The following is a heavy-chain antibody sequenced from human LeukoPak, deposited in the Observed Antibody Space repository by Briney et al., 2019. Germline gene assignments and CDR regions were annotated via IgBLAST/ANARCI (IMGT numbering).Heavy chain of an antibody. V-gene: IGHV3-64*01. Sequence: PGGSLRLSCAASGFTFSNYAMHWVRQAPGKGLEHVSAISSSGTSTYYANSVKGRLTISRDNSKNTLYLQMNSLRAEDTAVYYCAKDRNPDTVVTPGGWFDPWGQGTLVTVSS. CDR2: ISSSGTST. D-gene: IGHD4-23*01. CDR1: GFTFSNYA. CDR3: AKDRNPDTVVTPGGWFDP. J-gene: IGHJ5*02.